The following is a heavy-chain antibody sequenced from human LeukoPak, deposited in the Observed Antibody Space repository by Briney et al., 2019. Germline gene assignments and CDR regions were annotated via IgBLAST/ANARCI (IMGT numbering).Heavy chain of an antibody. CDR3: ARGSLEATVTPFGY. CDR2: ITGSGGGT. Sequence: GGSLRLSCSASGFTFSGYIMSWVRQAPGKGLEWVSAITGSGGGTYYADAVKGRFTISRDNSKSTLYLQMNSLRAEDTAVNYCARGSLEATVTPFGYWGQGTLVTVSS. CDR1: GFTFSGYI. D-gene: IGHD4-11*01. J-gene: IGHJ4*02. V-gene: IGHV3-23*01.